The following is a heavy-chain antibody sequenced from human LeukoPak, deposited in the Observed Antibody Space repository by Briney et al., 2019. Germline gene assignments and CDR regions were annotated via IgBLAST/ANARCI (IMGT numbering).Heavy chain of an antibody. CDR3: AKPSSTYSGYGDYGYFQH. CDR1: GFTFSSYA. D-gene: IGHD4-17*01. Sequence: GGSLRLSCAASGFTFSSYAMSWVRQAPGKGLEWVSAISGSGGSTYYADSVKGRFTISRDNSKNTLYLQMNSLRAEDTAVYYCAKPSSTYSGYGDYGYFQHWGQGTLVTVSS. CDR2: ISGSGGST. J-gene: IGHJ1*01. V-gene: IGHV3-23*01.